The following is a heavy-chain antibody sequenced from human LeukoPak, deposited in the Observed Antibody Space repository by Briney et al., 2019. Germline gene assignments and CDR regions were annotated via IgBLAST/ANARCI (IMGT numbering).Heavy chain of an antibody. D-gene: IGHD5-12*01. Sequence: PGGSLRLSCAASGFTFSYYYMSWIRQPPGKGRGGVSYISSSGSTIYYADSVKGRFTISSDNAKNSLYLKMNSMRAEDTAVYYCARGLVATINFDSWGQGTLVTVSS. V-gene: IGHV3-11*01. CDR2: ISSSGSTI. J-gene: IGHJ4*02. CDR3: ARGLVATINFDS. CDR1: GFTFSYYY.